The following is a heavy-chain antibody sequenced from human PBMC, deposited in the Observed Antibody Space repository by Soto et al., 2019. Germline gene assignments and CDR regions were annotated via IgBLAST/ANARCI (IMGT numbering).Heavy chain of an antibody. D-gene: IGHD3-22*01. Sequence: LSLTSTVSCDSISHFYWGWMRHSPGKELEWIGHVYYTGSTNYNPSLKSRVTISVDRSKNQFSLKLTSANAADTAVYYCARGRTVRNYADDSSDYFYFFDYWGQGTKVTVSS. J-gene: IGHJ4*02. V-gene: IGHV4-59*01. CDR2: VYYTGST. CDR3: ARGRTVRNYADDSSDYFYFFDY. CDR1: CDSISHFY.